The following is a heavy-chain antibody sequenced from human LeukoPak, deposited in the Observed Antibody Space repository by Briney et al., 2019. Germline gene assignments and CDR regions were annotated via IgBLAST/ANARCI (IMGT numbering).Heavy chain of an antibody. CDR3: ARGGGDCTNGVCYNYWYFDL. V-gene: IGHV3-11*01. CDR1: GFTFSDYY. D-gene: IGHD2-8*01. Sequence: AGGSLRLSCAASGFTFSDYYMSWIRQAPGKGLEWVSYISSSGSTIYYADSVKGRFTISRDNAKNSLYLQMNSLRAEDTAVYYCARGGGDCTNGVCYNYWYFDLWGRGTPVTVSS. J-gene: IGHJ2*01. CDR2: ISSSGSTI.